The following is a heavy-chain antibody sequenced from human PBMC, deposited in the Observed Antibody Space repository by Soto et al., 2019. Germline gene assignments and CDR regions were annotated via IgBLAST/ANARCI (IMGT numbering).Heavy chain of an antibody. CDR1: GYTFLSYS. J-gene: IGHJ6*02. CDR2: IDTYTGNT. CDR3: ARDYALADNYGMDV. D-gene: IGHD4-17*01. V-gene: IGHV1-18*04. Sequence: QVQLVQSGSEMKKTGASVKVSCKASGYTFLSYSITWVRQAPGQGLEWMGWIDTYTGNTNYEQKFQGRVTMTTDSSTSTAYMELRSLTADDSAIYYCARDYALADNYGMDVWGQGTTVIVSS.